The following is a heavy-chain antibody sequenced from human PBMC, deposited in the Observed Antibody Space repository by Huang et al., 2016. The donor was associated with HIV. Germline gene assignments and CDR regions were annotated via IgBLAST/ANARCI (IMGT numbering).Heavy chain of an antibody. CDR3: AKGGSAAAVLDF. J-gene: IGHJ4*02. CDR1: GFTFSSYG. Sequence: QVQLVESGGGVVQPGRSLRISCAASGFTFSSYGMHWVRQAPGKGLEWVAVISYDAKTKYYAESVKGRFSISRDKSKTTVYLQLNSLRVEDTAVYYCAKGGSAAAVLDFWGQGTLVTVSS. D-gene: IGHD6-13*01. CDR2: ISYDAKTK. V-gene: IGHV3-30*18.